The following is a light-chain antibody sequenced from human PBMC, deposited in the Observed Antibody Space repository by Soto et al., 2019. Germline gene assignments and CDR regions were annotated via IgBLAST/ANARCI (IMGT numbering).Light chain of an antibody. CDR3: SSYSTTSALV. CDR2: DVS. V-gene: IGLV2-14*01. Sequence: QSALTQPASVSGSPGQSITMSCAGTSADIGAFNYVSWYQHHPDKVPKLLIYDVSNRPSGVSTRFSASTSANTASLTISGLQAVDEADYYCSSYSTTSALVFGGGTKLTVL. J-gene: IGLJ2*01. CDR1: SADIGAFNY.